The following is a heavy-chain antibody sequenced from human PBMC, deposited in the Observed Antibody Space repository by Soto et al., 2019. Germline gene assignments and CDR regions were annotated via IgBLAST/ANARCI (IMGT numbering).Heavy chain of an antibody. J-gene: IGHJ6*02. D-gene: IGHD1-1*01. CDR3: TTDQELERPNYYCGMDV. Sequence: GGSPRLSCAPSGFTFSNAWMSWVRQAPGKGLEWVGRIKRKTDGGTTDYGAPVKGRFTISRDDSKNTLYLQMNSLKTEDTAVDYCTTDQELERPNYYCGMDVWGQGTTVTVSS. V-gene: IGHV3-15*01. CDR1: GFTFSNAW. CDR2: IKRKTDGGTT.